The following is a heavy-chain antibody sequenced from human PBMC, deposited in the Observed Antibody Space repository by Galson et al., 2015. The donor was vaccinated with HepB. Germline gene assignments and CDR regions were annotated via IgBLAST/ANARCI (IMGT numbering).Heavy chain of an antibody. CDR2: IDPGDSYT. J-gene: IGHJ4*02. D-gene: IGHD3-16*02. CDR3: ARHKPAALRLVDLSSNY. V-gene: IGHV5-10-1*01. Sequence: QSGAEVKEPGESLRISCKGSGYSFAAFWISWVRQMPGKGLEWMGRIDPGDSYTNYSPSFEGHVTISADKSIGAAYLQWNSLKASDSGVYYCARHKPAALRLVDLSSNYWGQGTLVTVSS. CDR1: GYSFAAFW.